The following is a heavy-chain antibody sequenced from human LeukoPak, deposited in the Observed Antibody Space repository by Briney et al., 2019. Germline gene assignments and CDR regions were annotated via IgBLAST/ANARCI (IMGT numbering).Heavy chain of an antibody. CDR1: GGSFSGYY. J-gene: IGHJ4*02. CDR3: ARGGSGWYDFYY. D-gene: IGHD6-19*01. Sequence: PSETLSLTCAVYGGSFSGYYWSWIRQPPGKGLEWIGYIYYSGSTNYNPSLKSRVTMSVDTSKNHFSLELTSVTAADTAVYYCARGGSGWYDFYYWGQGTLVTVSS. CDR2: IYYSGST. V-gene: IGHV4-59*12.